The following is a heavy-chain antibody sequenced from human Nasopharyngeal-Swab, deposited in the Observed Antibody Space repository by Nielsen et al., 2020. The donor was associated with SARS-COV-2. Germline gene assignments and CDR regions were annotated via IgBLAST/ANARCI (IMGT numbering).Heavy chain of an antibody. CDR2: IWYDGSNK. V-gene: IGHV3-33*01. J-gene: IGHJ6*02. CDR3: AGGQGTVTTYYYYGMDV. CDR1: GFTFSSYG. D-gene: IGHD4-17*01. Sequence: GGSLRLSCAASGFTFSSYGMHWVRQAPGKGLEWVAVIWYDGSNKYYAYSVKGRFTISRDNSKNTLYLQMNSLRAEDTAVYYCAGGQGTVTTYYYYGMDVWGQGTTVTVSS.